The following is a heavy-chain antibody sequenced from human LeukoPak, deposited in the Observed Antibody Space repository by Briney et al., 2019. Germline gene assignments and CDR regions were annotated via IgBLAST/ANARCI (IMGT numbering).Heavy chain of an antibody. J-gene: IGHJ6*03. V-gene: IGHV1-69*05. CDR2: IIPIFGTA. D-gene: IGHD5-18*01. CDR3: ARDSFTDTAMATRSDYYYMDV. CDR1: GGTFSSYA. Sequence: ASVKVSCKASGGTFSSYAISWVRQAPGQGLEWMGGIIPIFGTANYAQKFQGRVTITTDESTSTAYMELSSLRSEDTAVYYCARDSFTDTAMATRSDYYYMDVWGKGTTVTVSS.